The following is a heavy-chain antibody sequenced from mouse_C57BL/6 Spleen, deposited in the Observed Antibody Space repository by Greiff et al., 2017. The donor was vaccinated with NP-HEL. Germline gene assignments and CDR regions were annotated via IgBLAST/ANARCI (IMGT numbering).Heavy chain of an antibody. Sequence: QVQLQQPGAELVKPGASVKLSCKASGYTFTSYWMHWVKQRPGRGLEWIGRIDPNSGGTKYNEKFKSKATLTVDKSSSTAYMQLSSLTSEDSAVYYCARGDYYGSRRISYYYAMDYWGQGTSVTVSS. CDR3: ARGDYYGSRRISYYYAMDY. CDR1: GYTFTSYW. V-gene: IGHV1-72*01. CDR2: IDPNSGGT. D-gene: IGHD1-1*01. J-gene: IGHJ4*01.